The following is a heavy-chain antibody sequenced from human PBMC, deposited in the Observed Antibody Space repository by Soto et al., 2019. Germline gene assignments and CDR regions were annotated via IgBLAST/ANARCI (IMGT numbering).Heavy chain of an antibody. Sequence: TGGSLRLSCAASGFTFSSYSMNWVRQAPGKGLEWVSSISSSSSYIYYADSVKGRFTISRDNAKNSLYLQMNSLRAEDTAVYYCAREGRLQWIAPPVDVWGQGTTVTVSS. CDR1: GFTFSSYS. V-gene: IGHV3-21*01. CDR3: AREGRLQWIAPPVDV. D-gene: IGHD4-4*01. J-gene: IGHJ6*02. CDR2: ISSSSSYI.